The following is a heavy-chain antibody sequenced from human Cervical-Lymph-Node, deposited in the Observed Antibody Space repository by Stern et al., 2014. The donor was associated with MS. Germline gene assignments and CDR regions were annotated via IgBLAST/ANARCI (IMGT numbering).Heavy chain of an antibody. CDR1: GFTFTSYA. CDR3: ARDRNADI. CDR2: ISYDGRSK. J-gene: IGHJ3*02. Sequence: VQLVESGGGVVQPGRSLRLSCAASGFTFTSYAMHWVRQAPGKGLEWVAVISYDGRSKSYADSVKGRFTISRDNSKNTLYLQMNSLRARDTAVYYCARDRNADIWGQGTMVTVSS. V-gene: IGHV3-30*04.